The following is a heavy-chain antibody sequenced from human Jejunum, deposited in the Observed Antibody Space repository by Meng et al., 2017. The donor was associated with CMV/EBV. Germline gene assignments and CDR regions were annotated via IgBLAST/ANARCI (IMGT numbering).Heavy chain of an antibody. CDR3: ARAYSSSNRVDY. CDR2: IYSSGST. D-gene: IGHD6-6*01. J-gene: IGHJ4*02. CDR1: NHSLSSTTDY. V-gene: IGHV4-61*01. Sequence: SNHSLSSTTDYSTWVRQPPGKGLEWTVYIYSSGSTNYNPSLKSRVTISVDTSKNQFSVKLTYVTAADTAVYYCARAYSSSNRVDYWGQGTLVTVSS.